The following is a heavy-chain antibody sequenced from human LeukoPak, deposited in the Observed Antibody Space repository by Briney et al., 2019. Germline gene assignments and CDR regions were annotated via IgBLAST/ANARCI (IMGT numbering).Heavy chain of an antibody. CDR2: INHSGST. D-gene: IGHD6-13*01. J-gene: IGHJ4*02. V-gene: IGHV4-34*01. CDR3: ARVSDGIAASSPFDY. CDR1: GGSFSGYY. Sequence: KPSETLSLTCAVYGGSFSGYYWSWIRQPPGKGLEWIGEINHSGSTNYNPSLKSRVTISVDTSKNQFSLKLSSVTAADTAVYYCARVSDGIAASSPFDYWGQGTLVTVSS.